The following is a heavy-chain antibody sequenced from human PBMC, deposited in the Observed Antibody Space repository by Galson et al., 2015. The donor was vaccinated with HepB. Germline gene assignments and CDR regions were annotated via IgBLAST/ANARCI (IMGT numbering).Heavy chain of an antibody. J-gene: IGHJ6*02. Sequence: LSLTCTVSGDSINSNNYHWGWMRQPPGKGLEWVGTIYYSGSTYYNPSLRSRVTISVDTSRKQFSLKLTSVTAADTAVYFCVRDRASYYDIFTANYKNWYFGMDVWGQGTTVIVSS. CDR2: IYYSGST. CDR1: GDSINSNNYH. CDR3: VRDRASYYDIFTANYKNWYFGMDV. V-gene: IGHV4-39*07. D-gene: IGHD3-9*01.